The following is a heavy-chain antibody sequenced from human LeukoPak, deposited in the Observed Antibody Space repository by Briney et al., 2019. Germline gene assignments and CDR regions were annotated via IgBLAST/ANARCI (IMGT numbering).Heavy chain of an antibody. CDR3: ASGPGLWFGESYYYYGMAV. D-gene: IGHD3-10*01. CDR2: ISSSSSYI. Sequence: GGSLRLSCAASGFTFSSYSMDWDRQAPGKGLEWVSSISSSSSYIYYADSVKGRFTISRDNAKNSLYLQMTSLRAEDTAVYYCASGPGLWFGESYYYYGMAVWGEGTTVTVPS. V-gene: IGHV3-21*01. J-gene: IGHJ6*04. CDR1: GFTFSSYS.